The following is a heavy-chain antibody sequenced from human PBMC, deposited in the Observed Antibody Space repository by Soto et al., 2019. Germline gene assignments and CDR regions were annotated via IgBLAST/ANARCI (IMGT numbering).Heavy chain of an antibody. Sequence: KPSETLSLTCTVSGGSVSSGSYYWSWIRQPPGKGLEWIGYIYYSGSTNYNPSLKSRVTISVDTSKNQFSLKLSSVTAADTAVYYCARDGTIFGVVIWGQGTLVTVSS. CDR1: GGSVSSGSYY. CDR2: IYYSGST. CDR3: ARDGTIFGVVI. J-gene: IGHJ4*02. V-gene: IGHV4-61*01. D-gene: IGHD3-3*01.